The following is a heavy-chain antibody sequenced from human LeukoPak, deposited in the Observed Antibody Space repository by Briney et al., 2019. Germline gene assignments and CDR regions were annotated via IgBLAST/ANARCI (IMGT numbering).Heavy chain of an antibody. Sequence: ASVKVSCKASGYTFTSYYMHWVRQAPGQGLEWMGRINPNSGGTNYAQKFQGRVTMTRDTSISTAYMELSRLRSDDTAVYYCARESFGGSYWFDYWGQGTLVTVSS. D-gene: IGHD1-26*01. J-gene: IGHJ4*02. CDR1: GYTFTSYY. CDR3: ARESFGGSYWFDY. CDR2: INPNSGGT. V-gene: IGHV1-2*06.